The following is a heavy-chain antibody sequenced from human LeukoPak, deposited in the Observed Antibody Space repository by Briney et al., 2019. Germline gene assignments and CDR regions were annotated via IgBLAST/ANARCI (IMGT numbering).Heavy chain of an antibody. D-gene: IGHD5-24*01. CDR3: ARAGSSLGYVGYILFDY. CDR2: INPNTGGS. CDR1: GYTFTGHY. V-gene: IGHV1-2*06. J-gene: IGHJ4*02. Sequence: ASVKVSCKASGYTFTGHYIHWVRQAPGQGLEWMGRINPNTGGSNSAQKFQGRVTLTRDTSISTAYMELSSLRSDDTAFYYCARAGSSLGYVGYILFDYWGQGALVTVSS.